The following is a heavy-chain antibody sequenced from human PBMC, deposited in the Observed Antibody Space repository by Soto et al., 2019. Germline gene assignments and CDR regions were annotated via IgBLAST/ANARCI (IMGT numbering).Heavy chain of an antibody. CDR2: INTGNGNT. J-gene: IGHJ1*01. CDR3: ARARSGSPTEFFQY. D-gene: IGHD1-26*01. Sequence: GASVKVSCKASGYPFTRYAMHWVRQAPGQSLEWMGWINTGNGNTIYSQKVQGRVTITRDTSASTVYMELSSLISEDTAVYYCARARSGSPTEFFQYWGQGTLVTVSS. CDR1: GYPFTRYA. V-gene: IGHV1-3*04.